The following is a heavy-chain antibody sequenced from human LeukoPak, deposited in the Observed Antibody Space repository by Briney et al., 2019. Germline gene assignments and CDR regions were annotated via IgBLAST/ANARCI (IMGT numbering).Heavy chain of an antibody. Sequence: SETLSLTCTVSGGSISSGSYYWSWIRQPAGKGLEWIGRIYTSGSTNYNPSLKSRVTISVDTSKNQFSLKLSSVTAADTAVYYCARVMSYGSGSYYVYYFEYWGQGTLVTVSS. CDR3: ARVMSYGSGSYYVYYFEY. J-gene: IGHJ4*02. V-gene: IGHV4-61*02. CDR2: IYTSGST. CDR1: GGSISSGSYY. D-gene: IGHD3-10*01.